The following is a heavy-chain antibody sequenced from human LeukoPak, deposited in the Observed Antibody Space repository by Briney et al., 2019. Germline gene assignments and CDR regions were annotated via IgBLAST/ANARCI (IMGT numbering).Heavy chain of an antibody. Sequence: PGGSLRLSCAASGFTFSSYWMHWVRQAPGKGLVWVSRINNDGSSTSYADSVKGRFTISRDNAKNTLYLQMNSLGAEGTAVYYCASLYGSGSYSNYYYYYGMDVWGKGTTVTVSS. CDR1: GFTFSSYW. D-gene: IGHD3-10*01. V-gene: IGHV3-74*01. J-gene: IGHJ6*04. CDR2: INNDGSST. CDR3: ASLYGSGSYSNYYYYYGMDV.